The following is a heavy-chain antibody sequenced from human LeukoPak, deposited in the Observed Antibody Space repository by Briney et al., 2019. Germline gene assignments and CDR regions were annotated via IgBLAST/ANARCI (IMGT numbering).Heavy chain of an antibody. D-gene: IGHD4-17*01. CDR3: ARYDYGDCWFDP. CDR1: GGSMNNYY. J-gene: IGHJ5*02. V-gene: IGHV4-59*01. CDR2: ISDSGST. Sequence: SETLSLTCTVSGGSMNNYYWCWIRQAPGKGLEWIGYISDSGSTNYNPSLRSRVTISVDTSKNQFSLKLSSVTAADTALYYCARYDYGDCWFDPWGQGTLVTVSS.